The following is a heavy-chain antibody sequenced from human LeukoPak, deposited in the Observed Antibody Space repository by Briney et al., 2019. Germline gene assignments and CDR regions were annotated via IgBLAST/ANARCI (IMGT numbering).Heavy chain of an antibody. CDR3: ARDFSIAATATRVA. Sequence: GGSLRLSCAASGFTFSDTWMHWVRQAPGEGLVWVSRIRSDGSDTRYAESVKGRFTISRDNAKNTLYLQMNSLRAEDTAVYYCARDFSIAATATRVAWGQGTLVTVSS. D-gene: IGHD6-13*01. V-gene: IGHV3-74*01. CDR2: IRSDGSDT. J-gene: IGHJ5*02. CDR1: GFTFSDTW.